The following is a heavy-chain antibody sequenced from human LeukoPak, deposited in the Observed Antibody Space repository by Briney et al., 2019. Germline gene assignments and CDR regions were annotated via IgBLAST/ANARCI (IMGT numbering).Heavy chain of an antibody. CDR2: IYSGGST. J-gene: IGHJ4*02. CDR3: ARDRGYSYGYDY. CDR1: GFTISSNY. V-gene: IGHV3-53*01. D-gene: IGHD5-18*01. Sequence: PGGSLRLSCAASGFTISSNYMSWVRQAPGKGLEWVSVIYSGGSTYYADSVKGRFTISRDNSKNTLYLQMNSLRAEDTAVYYCARDRGYSYGYDYWGQGTLVTVSS.